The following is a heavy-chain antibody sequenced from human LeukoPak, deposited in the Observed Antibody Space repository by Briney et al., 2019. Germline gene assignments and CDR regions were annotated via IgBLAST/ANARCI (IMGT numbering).Heavy chain of an antibody. V-gene: IGHV3-21*01. J-gene: IGHJ3*02. CDR2: IGSSSSSI. Sequence: GGSLRLSCATSGFSFSSHSMNWVRQAPGKGLEWVSSIGSSSSSIYYAGSVEGRFTISRDNAKNSLYLQMNSLRAEDTAVYYCARETGEAFDIWGQGTMVIVS. CDR3: ARETGEAFDI. D-gene: IGHD7-27*01. CDR1: GFSFSSHS.